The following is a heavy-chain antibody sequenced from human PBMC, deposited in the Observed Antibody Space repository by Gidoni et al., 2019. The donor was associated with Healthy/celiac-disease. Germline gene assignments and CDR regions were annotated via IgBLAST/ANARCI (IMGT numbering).Heavy chain of an antibody. J-gene: IGHJ6*02. CDR3: ARGVLGYCSGGSCYDYYYYGMDV. D-gene: IGHD2-15*01. V-gene: IGHV1-69*01. CDR2: IIPIFGTA. Sequence: QVQLVQSGAEVQKPGSSVKISCKASGGTFSSYALSWFRPAPGQGLEWMGGIIPIFGTANNAQKVQGRVTITADEATSTAYRELSSLRSEDTAVYYCARGVLGYCSGGSCYDYYYYGMDVWGQGTTVTVSS. CDR1: GGTFSSYA.